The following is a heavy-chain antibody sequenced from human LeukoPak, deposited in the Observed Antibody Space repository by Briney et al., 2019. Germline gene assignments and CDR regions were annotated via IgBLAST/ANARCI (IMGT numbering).Heavy chain of an antibody. CDR2: ISVSGGST. CDR1: GFTFSSYA. Sequence: PGGSLRLSCAASGFTFSSYAMSWVRQAPGKGLEWVSAISVSGGSTYYADSVKGRFTISRDNSKNTLYLQMNSLRAEDTAVYYCAKDLDCSSTSCYPDYWGQGTLVTVSS. D-gene: IGHD2-2*01. CDR3: AKDLDCSSTSCYPDY. V-gene: IGHV3-23*01. J-gene: IGHJ4*02.